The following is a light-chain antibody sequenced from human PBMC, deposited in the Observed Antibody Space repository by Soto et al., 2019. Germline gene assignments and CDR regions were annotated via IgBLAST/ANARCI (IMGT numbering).Light chain of an antibody. CDR3: QQYSTFSRT. CDR2: AAS. J-gene: IGKJ1*01. V-gene: IGKV1-6*01. CDR1: QDIRSD. Sequence: AIQMTQFPSSLSASVGDRVTITCRASQDIRSDLGWYQQRPGKAPKLLIYAASSLQSGVPSRFSGSGSGTDFTLTISSLQPEDFATYYCQQYSTFSRTFGQGTKVEIK.